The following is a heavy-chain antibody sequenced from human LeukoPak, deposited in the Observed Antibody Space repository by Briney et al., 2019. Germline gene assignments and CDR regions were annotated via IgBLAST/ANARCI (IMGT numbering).Heavy chain of an antibody. D-gene: IGHD3-3*01. V-gene: IGHV4-59*01. Sequence: PSETLSLTCTVSGGSISSYYWSWIRQPPGKGLEWIGYIYYSGSTNYNPSLKSRVTISVDTSKNQFSLKLSSVTAADTAVYYCAYYDFWSGYFNWGQGTLVTVSS. CDR2: IYYSGST. CDR3: AYYDFWSGYFN. J-gene: IGHJ4*02. CDR1: GGSISSYY.